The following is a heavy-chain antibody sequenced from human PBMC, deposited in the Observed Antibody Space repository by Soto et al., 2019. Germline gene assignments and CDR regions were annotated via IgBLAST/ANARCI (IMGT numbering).Heavy chain of an antibody. CDR2: IKQDGSEK. CDR3: ARVVGAPNWFDP. D-gene: IGHD1-26*01. J-gene: IGHJ5*02. V-gene: IGHV3-7*04. CDR1: GFIFSSHR. Sequence: GGSLRLSCAASGFIFSSHRRSWVRQAPGKGLEWVANIKQDGSEKYYVDSVKGRFTISRDNAKNSLYLQMNSLRAEDTAVYYCARVVGAPNWFDPWGQGTLVTVSS.